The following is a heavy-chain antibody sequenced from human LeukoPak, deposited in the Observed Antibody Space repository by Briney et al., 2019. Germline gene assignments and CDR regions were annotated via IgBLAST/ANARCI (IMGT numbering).Heavy chain of an antibody. D-gene: IGHD1-26*01. CDR2: INPKSGGT. CDR3: AREDGGSYQGNWFDP. CDR1: GYTFTGYY. J-gene: IGHJ5*02. Sequence: GASVKVSCKASGYTFTGYYIQWVRQAPGQGLEWVGWINPKSGGTNYAQKFQGRVTMTRVTSISTAYMELSRLRSEDTAVYYCAREDGGSYQGNWFDPWGQGTLVTVPS. V-gene: IGHV1-2*02.